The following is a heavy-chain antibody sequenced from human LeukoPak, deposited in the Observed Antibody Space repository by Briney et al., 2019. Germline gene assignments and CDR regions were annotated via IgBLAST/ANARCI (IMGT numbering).Heavy chain of an antibody. CDR2: INPNSGGT. J-gene: IGHJ4*02. V-gene: IGHV1-2*02. CDR3: ARDTGSRYYDSSGSFDY. CDR1: GYTFTDYY. Sequence: GASVKVSCKASGYTFTDYYIHWVRQAPGQGLEWMGWINPNSGGTNYAQKFQGRVTMTRDTSISTAYMELSRLRSDDTAVYYCARDTGSRYYDSSGSFDYWGQGTLVTVSS. D-gene: IGHD3-22*01.